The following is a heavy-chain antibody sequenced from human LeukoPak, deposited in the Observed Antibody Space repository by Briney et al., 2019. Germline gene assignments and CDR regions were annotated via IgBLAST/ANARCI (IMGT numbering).Heavy chain of an antibody. CDR3: ARGPILGLDY. CDR2: INPNTGGP. Sequence: ASVKVSXETSGYAFTDYYIHWVRQAPGLGLEWMGWINPNTGGPIYAQRFQGRVTLTRDTSVTTVYMEVSSLTSDDTAVYYCARGPILGLDYWGQGTLVTVSS. CDR1: GYAFTDYY. J-gene: IGHJ4*02. D-gene: IGHD3-16*01. V-gene: IGHV1-2*02.